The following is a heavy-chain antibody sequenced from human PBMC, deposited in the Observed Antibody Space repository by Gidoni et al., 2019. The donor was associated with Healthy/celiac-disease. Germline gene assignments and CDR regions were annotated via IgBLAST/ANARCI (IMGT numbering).Heavy chain of an antibody. V-gene: IGHV3-43*01. CDR2: ISWDGGST. D-gene: IGHD3-22*01. CDR1: GFTFDDYT. CDR3: AKAGLGYYGMDV. Sequence: EVQLVESGGVVVQPGGSLRLSCAASGFTFDDYTMHWVRQAPGRGLGWVSLISWDGGSTYYADSVKGRFTISRDNRKNSLYLQMNSLRTEDTALYYCAKAGLGYYGMDVWGQGTTVTVSS. J-gene: IGHJ6*02.